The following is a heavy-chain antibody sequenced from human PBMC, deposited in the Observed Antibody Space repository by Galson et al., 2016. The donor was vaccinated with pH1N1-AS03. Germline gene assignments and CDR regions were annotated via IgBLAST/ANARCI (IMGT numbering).Heavy chain of an antibody. J-gene: IGHJ4*02. V-gene: IGHV4-59*01. CDR3: ASGAYDILTGYYNSAPFDY. D-gene: IGHD3-9*01. CDR2: VYYNGIT. Sequence: ETLSLTCAVSGGSTSSYYWSWIRQPPGKGLEWIGYVYYNGITNYNPSLKSRVTISIDTSKTQFSLKLSPVTAADTAVYYCASGAYDILTGYYNSAPFDYWGRGTLITVSS. CDR1: GGSTSSYY.